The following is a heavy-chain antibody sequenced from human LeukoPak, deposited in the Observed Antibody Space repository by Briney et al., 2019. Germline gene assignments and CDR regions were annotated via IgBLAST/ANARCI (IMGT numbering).Heavy chain of an antibody. D-gene: IGHD3-22*01. V-gene: IGHV3-43*02. CDR3: ARDRPNYYDTSGHYYRRDGDY. J-gene: IGHJ4*02. CDR2: ISGDGGST. Sequence: GGSLRLSCAASGFTFDDYAMHWVRQAPGKGLEWVSLISGDGGSTYYADSVKGRFAISRDNSKNSLYLQMNSLRTEDTALYYCARDRPNYYDTSGHYYRRDGDYWGQGTLVTVSS. CDR1: GFTFDDYA.